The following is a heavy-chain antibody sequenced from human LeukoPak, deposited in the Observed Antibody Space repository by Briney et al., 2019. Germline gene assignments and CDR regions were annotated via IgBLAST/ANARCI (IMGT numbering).Heavy chain of an antibody. J-gene: IGHJ6*02. D-gene: IGHD2-21*02. CDR3: AKESGVVTATTYYYYGMDV. Sequence: GGSLRLSCAASGLTVSSTYMSWVRQAPGKGLEWVSIIYSGGSTYYADSVKGRYTISRDNSKNTLYLQMNSLRAEDTAVYYCAKESGVVTATTYYYYGMDVWGQGTTVTVSS. CDR2: IYSGGST. V-gene: IGHV3-53*01. CDR1: GLTVSSTY.